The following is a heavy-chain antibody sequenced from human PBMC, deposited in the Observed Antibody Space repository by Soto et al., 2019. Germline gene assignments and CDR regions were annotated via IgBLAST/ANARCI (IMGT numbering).Heavy chain of an antibody. J-gene: IGHJ5*02. CDR1: GFTFSNAW. CDR2: IKSKTDGGTT. Sequence: EVQLVESGGGLVKPGGSLRLSCAASGFTFSNAWMSWVRQAPGKGLEWVGRIKSKTDGGTTDYAAPVKGRFTISRDDSKNTLYLQMNSLKTEDTAVYYCTTDRREYYDGSGSWYWFDPWGQGTLVTVSS. D-gene: IGHD3-10*01. CDR3: TTDRREYYDGSGSWYWFDP. V-gene: IGHV3-15*01.